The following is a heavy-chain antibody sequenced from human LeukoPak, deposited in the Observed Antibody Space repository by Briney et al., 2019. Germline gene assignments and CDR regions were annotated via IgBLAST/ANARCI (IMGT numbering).Heavy chain of an antibody. V-gene: IGHV1-46*01. CDR1: GYTFTGYY. CDR3: ARGYCSGGSCFDFDY. D-gene: IGHD2-15*01. Sequence: APVKVSCKASGYTFTGYYMHWVRQAPGQGLEWMGIINPSGGSTSYAQKFQGRVTITADKSTSTAYMELSSLRSEDTAVYYCARGYCSGGSCFDFDYWGQGTLVTVSS. CDR2: INPSGGST. J-gene: IGHJ4*02.